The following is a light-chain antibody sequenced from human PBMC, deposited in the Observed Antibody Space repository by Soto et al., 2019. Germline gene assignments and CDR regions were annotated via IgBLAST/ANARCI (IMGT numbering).Light chain of an antibody. CDR2: LGS. CDR3: MQALQTPWT. Sequence: DIVMTQSPLSLPVTPGEPASISCRSSQSLLHSNGYYYLDGYLQKPGQSPQVLIYLGSHRASGVPDRFSGSGSGTDFTLNISRVVDEDVGVYYCMQALQTPWTFGQGTKVEIK. V-gene: IGKV2-28*01. CDR1: QSLLHSNGYYY. J-gene: IGKJ1*01.